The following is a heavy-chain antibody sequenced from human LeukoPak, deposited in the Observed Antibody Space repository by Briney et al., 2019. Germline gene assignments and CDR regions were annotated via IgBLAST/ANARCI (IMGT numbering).Heavy chain of an antibody. CDR2: FSGTSST. Sequence: PGGSLRLSCAASGFTFSSYAMSWVRQAPGKGLEWVTTFSGTSSTCYAAAVKGRVTISRDNSKNTLYLQLNSLRAEDPAIYYCAKLKQWQPQRYFFEYWGQGALVTVAS. CDR1: GFTFSSYA. D-gene: IGHD6-19*01. V-gene: IGHV3-23*01. J-gene: IGHJ4*02. CDR3: AKLKQWQPQRYFFEY.